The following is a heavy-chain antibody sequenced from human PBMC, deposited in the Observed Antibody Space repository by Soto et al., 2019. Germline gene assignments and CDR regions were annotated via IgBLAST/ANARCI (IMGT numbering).Heavy chain of an antibody. CDR3: ARALESYGDYTYFDY. J-gene: IGHJ4*02. CDR1: GGSISSGGYY. CDR2: IYYSGST. V-gene: IGHV4-31*03. D-gene: IGHD4-17*01. Sequence: SETLSLTCTVSGGSISSGGYYWSWIRQHPGKGLEWIGYIYYSGSTYHNPSLKSRVTISVDTSKNQFSLKLSSVTAADTAVYYCARALESYGDYTYFDYWGQGTLVTVSS.